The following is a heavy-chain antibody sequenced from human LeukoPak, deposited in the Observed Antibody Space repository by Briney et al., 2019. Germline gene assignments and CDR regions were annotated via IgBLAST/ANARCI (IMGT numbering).Heavy chain of an antibody. CDR1: GGSFSTST. Sequence: SVKVSCKASGGSFSTSTISWVRQAPGQGLEWMGGIIPLFGAANYAQKFKGRVSITADKSTSTAYMELSTLRSEDTAVYYCARDNPNYGGNWFDPWGQGTMVTVSS. D-gene: IGHD4-23*01. V-gene: IGHV1-69*06. CDR2: IIPLFGAA. CDR3: ARDNPNYGGNWFDP. J-gene: IGHJ5*02.